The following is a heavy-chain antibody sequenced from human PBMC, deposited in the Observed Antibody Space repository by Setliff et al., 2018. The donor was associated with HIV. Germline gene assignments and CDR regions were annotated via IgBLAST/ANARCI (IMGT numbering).Heavy chain of an antibody. CDR2: TSGTGGSP. V-gene: IGHV3-23*01. CDR1: GFTFNKYA. D-gene: IGHD5-18*01. Sequence: GGSLRLSCAASGFTFNKYAMGWVRQAPGKGLEWVSITSGTGGSPFYADSVEGRFTISRDNSKNTVYLQMNSLRAEDTAAYYCAALKGYSYGRGCFDPWGQGTLVTVSS. CDR3: AALKGYSYGRGCFDP. J-gene: IGHJ5*02.